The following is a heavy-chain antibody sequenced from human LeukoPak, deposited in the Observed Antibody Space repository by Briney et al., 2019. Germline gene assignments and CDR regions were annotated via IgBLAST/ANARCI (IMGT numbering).Heavy chain of an antibody. D-gene: IGHD2-21*02. CDR2: INPSGGST. J-gene: IGHJ3*02. Sequence: GASVKVSCKASGYTFTSYYMHWVRQAPGQGLEWMGIINPSGGSTGYAQKFQGRVTMTRDMSTSTDYMELSRLRSDDTAVYYCATRVVVTAIDAFDIWGQGTMVTVSS. CDR1: GYTFTSYY. CDR3: ATRVVVTAIDAFDI. V-gene: IGHV1-46*03.